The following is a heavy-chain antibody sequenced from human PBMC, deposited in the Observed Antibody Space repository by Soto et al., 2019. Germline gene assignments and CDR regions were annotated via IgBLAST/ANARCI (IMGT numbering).Heavy chain of an antibody. Sequence: QVQLQVSGPGLVKPSATLSLSCTVSTGSTNSFYWSWIRQPPGKGLQWLGYFFYTGSTNHNPSLKSRVTISLEMSSNQFSLRLSSVTAADTAMYYCARSRDGYNLTPIDQWGQGLLVTVSS. D-gene: IGHD5-12*01. J-gene: IGHJ4*02. V-gene: IGHV4-59*01. CDR3: ARSRDGYNLTPIDQ. CDR2: FFYTGST. CDR1: TGSTNSFY.